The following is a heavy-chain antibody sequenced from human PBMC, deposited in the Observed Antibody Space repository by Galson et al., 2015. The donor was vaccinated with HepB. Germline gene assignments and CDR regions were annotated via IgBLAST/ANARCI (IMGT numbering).Heavy chain of an antibody. CDR2: ISYDGRIK. V-gene: IGHV3-30*14. Sequence: VAVISYDGRIKYYADSVEGRLIISRDNSRNTIYLQMNSLRPEDTAIYFCARDPLDDYYDISGYYNFLDHWGQGTLVTVPS. CDR3: ARDPLDDYYDISGYYNFLDH. D-gene: IGHD3-22*01. J-gene: IGHJ5*02.